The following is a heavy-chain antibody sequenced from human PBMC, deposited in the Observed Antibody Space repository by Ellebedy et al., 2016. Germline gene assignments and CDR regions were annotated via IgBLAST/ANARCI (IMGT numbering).Heavy chain of an antibody. D-gene: IGHD1-26*01. J-gene: IGHJ6*02. Sequence: ASVKVSCKASGYTFSSHSMHWVRQAPGQRLEWMGGIHTGNGNTKYAQTFQARVTISWDTSASIAYMELSSLRSEDTAVYYCAKPVGGAPYYYGMHVWGQGTTVTVSS. CDR1: GYTFSSHS. V-gene: IGHV1-3*04. CDR3: AKPVGGAPYYYGMHV. CDR2: IHTGNGNT.